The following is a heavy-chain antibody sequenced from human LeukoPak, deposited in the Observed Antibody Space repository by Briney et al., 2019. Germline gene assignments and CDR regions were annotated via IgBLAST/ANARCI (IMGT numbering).Heavy chain of an antibody. J-gene: IGHJ4*02. CDR1: GYTFTTYE. V-gene: IGHV1-18*01. D-gene: IGHD3-10*01. CDR3: GRNHLSLGL. CDR2: INTRNGNA. Sequence: GASVKVSCKASGYTFTTYEIIWVRQAPGQGLEWMGWINTRNGNANYAHQLHGRVTMTTDTSTSTSYMELASLRFDDTAIYFWGRNHLSLGLWGQGTLVTVSS.